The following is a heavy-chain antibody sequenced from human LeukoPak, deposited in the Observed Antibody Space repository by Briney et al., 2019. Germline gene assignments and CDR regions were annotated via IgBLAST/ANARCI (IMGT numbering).Heavy chain of an antibody. CDR1: GFTLTNSW. CDR2: IKQDGSTK. J-gene: IGHJ4*02. Sequence: PGGSLRLSCAASGFTLTNSWMAWVRQAPGKGLEWVANIKQDGSTKHYADSLKGRFTISRDNPKNSLYPQMNSLRADDTAVYYCARDTDGSLDYWGQGILVTVAS. D-gene: IGHD1-26*01. CDR3: ARDTDGSLDY. V-gene: IGHV3-7*01.